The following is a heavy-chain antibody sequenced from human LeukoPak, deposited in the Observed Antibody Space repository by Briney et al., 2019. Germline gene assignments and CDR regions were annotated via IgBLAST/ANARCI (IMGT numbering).Heavy chain of an antibody. D-gene: IGHD2-15*01. CDR1: GYTFTSYD. CDR3: ARRKQGYCSGGSCYGAFDI. Sequence: ASVKVSCKASGYTFTSYDINWVRQATGQGLEWMGWVNPNSGNTGYAQKLQGRVTMTRNTSISTAYMELSSLRSEDTAVYYCARRKQGYCSGGSCYGAFDIWGQGTMVTVSS. V-gene: IGHV1-8*01. J-gene: IGHJ3*02. CDR2: VNPNSGNT.